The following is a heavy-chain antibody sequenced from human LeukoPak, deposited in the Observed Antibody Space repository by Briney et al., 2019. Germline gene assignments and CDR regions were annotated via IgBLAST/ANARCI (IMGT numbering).Heavy chain of an antibody. D-gene: IGHD2-2*01. CDR3: ASTPPKGYCSSTSCLWIAEYFQH. CDR2: IYYSGST. CDR1: GGSISSGDYY. Sequence: SETLSLTCTVSGGSISSGDYYWSWIRQPPGKGLEWIGYIYYSGSTYYNPSLKSRVTISVDTSKNQFSLKLSSVTAADTAVYYCASTPPKGYCSSTSCLWIAEYFQHWGQGTLVTVSS. V-gene: IGHV4-30-4*01. J-gene: IGHJ1*01.